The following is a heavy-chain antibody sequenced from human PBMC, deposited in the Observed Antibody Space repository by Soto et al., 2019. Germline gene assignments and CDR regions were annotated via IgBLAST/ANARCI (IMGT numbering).Heavy chain of an antibody. J-gene: IGHJ6*02. Sequence: XETLSLTCTVSGCSISSSSYYWGWIRQPPGRGLEWIGSIYYSGSTYYNPSLKSRVTISVDTSKNQFSLKLSSVTAADTAVYYCARHGSSGGMDVWGQGSTVTVSS. D-gene: IGHD3-22*01. CDR1: GCSISSSSYY. CDR3: ARHGSSGGMDV. CDR2: IYYSGST. V-gene: IGHV4-39*01.